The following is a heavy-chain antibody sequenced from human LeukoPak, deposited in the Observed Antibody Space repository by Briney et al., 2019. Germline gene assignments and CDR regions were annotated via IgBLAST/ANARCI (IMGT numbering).Heavy chain of an antibody. CDR1: GFTYSLFW. V-gene: IGHV3-7*01. CDR3: ARGFASGDYGAD. Sequence: GGSLRLSCAASGFTYSLFWMSWVRQAPRKGLEWVANIKQDGSEKYDVDAVKGRFTISRDNAERSLYLQMNSLRAEDTAVYYCARGFASGDYGADWGQGTLVTVSS. D-gene: IGHD4-17*01. J-gene: IGHJ4*02. CDR2: IKQDGSEK.